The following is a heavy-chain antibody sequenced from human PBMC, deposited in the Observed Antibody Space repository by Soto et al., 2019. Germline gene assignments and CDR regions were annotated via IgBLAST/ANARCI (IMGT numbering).Heavy chain of an antibody. J-gene: IGHJ5*02. CDR3: ARWFDP. CDR1: GGSISSGGYS. V-gene: IGHV4-30-2*01. CDR2: ISHSGST. Sequence: QLQLQESGSGLVKPSQTLSLTCAISGGSISSGGYSWSWIRQPPGKGLEWIGYISHSGSTSYNPSPKSRVPISVDRSKNQFSLKLSSVTAADTAVYYCARWFDPWGQGTLVTVSS.